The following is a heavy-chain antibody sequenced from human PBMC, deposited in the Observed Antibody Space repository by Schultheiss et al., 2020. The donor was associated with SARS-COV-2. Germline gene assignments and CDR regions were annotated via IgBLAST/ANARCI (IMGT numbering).Heavy chain of an antibody. J-gene: IGHJ4*02. D-gene: IGHD6-13*01. CDR3: ARGIATAGNGY. CDR2: IYYSGST. V-gene: IGHV4-59*08. CDR1: GGSFSGYY. Sequence: SETLSLTCAVYGGSFSGYYWSWIRQPPGKGLEWIGYIYYSGSTNYNPSLKSRVTMSVDTSKNQFSLKLSSVTATDTAVYYCARGIATAGNGYWGQGTLVTVSS.